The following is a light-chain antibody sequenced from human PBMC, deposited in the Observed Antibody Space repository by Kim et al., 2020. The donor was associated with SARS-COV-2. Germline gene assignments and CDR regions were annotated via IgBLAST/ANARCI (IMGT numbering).Light chain of an antibody. V-gene: IGKV3-15*01. J-gene: IGKJ2*01. CDR2: GAS. CDR1: QSIYSN. Sequence: EIVMTQSPVTLSVSPGERATLSCRASQSIYSNLAWYQQKPGQAPRLLIYGASTRATGIPARFSGSGSGTEFTLTISSLQSEDFAVYCCQQYNNWPRYTFGQGTKLEI. CDR3: QQYNNWPRYT.